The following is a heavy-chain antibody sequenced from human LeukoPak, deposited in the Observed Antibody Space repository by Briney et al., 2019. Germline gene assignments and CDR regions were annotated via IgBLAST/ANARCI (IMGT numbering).Heavy chain of an antibody. CDR3: ARALGSPLDY. CDR1: GFTFSDYY. D-gene: IGHD1-26*01. CDR2: ISSSSSYT. V-gene: IGHV3-11*06. Sequence: GGSLRLSCAASGFTFSDYYMSWIRQAPGKGLEWVSYISSSSSYTNYADSVKGRFTISRDNSKNTVYVQMNSLRAEDTAVYYCARALGSPLDYWGQGTLVIVSS. J-gene: IGHJ4*02.